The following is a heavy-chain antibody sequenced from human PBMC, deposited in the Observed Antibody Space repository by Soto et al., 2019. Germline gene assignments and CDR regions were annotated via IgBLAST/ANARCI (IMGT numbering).Heavy chain of an antibody. CDR1: GGSISSYY. V-gene: IGHV4-4*07. CDR2: IYSSGSS. Sequence: QVQLQESGPGLVKPSETLSLTCTVSGGSISSYYWSWIRQPAGKGLEWIGHIYSSGSSNYNPSLKSLVTMSVDSAKNQFSLKLSSLTAADTAVYYCARGGDSSGYYYASDYWGQGTLVTVSS. CDR3: ARGGDSSGYYYASDY. J-gene: IGHJ4*02. D-gene: IGHD3-22*01.